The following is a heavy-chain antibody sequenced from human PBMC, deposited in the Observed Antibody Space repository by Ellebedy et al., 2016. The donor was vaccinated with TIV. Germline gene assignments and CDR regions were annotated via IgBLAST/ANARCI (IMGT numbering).Heavy chain of an antibody. Sequence: MPSETLSLTCAVSGGSISSSTWWSWVRQPPGKGLEWIGEIYHSGSTNYSPSLKSRVTISVDKSKNQFSLKLSSVTAADTAVYYCARTDYSSSSYFDYWGQGTLVTVSS. CDR3: ARTDYSSSSYFDY. D-gene: IGHD2-15*01. V-gene: IGHV4-4*02. J-gene: IGHJ4*02. CDR1: GGSISSSTW. CDR2: IYHSGST.